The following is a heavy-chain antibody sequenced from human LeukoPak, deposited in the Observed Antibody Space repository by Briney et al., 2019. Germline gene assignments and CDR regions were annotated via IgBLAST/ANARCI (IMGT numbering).Heavy chain of an antibody. CDR1: GFTFSSYA. CDR2: ISGSGGST. D-gene: IGHD1-26*01. CDR3: AKAKVHSGSYYFDY. Sequence: GGSLRLSCAASGFTFSSYAMSWVRQAPGKGLEWVSAISGSGGSTYYADSVKGRFTISRDSSKNTLYLQMNSLRAEDTAVYYCAKAKVHSGSYYFDYWGQGTLVTVSS. V-gene: IGHV3-23*01. J-gene: IGHJ4*02.